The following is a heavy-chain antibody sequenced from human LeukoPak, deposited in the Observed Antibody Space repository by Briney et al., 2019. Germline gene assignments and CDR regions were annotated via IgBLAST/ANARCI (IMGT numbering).Heavy chain of an antibody. V-gene: IGHV3-74*01. J-gene: IGHJ4*02. D-gene: IGHD2-15*01. CDR1: GFTFSNYW. CDR3: AGRSAGNLAY. CDR2: INSDGSGT. Sequence: PGGSLRLSCAASGFTFSNYWMHWVRQAPGKGLVWVSRINSDGSGTGYADSVKGRFTISRYNAKNTLYLQMNSLRAEDTAVYYCAGRSAGNLAYWGQGTLVSVSS.